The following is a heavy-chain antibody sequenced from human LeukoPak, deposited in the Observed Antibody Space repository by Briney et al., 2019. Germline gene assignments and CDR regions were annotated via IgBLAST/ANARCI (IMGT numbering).Heavy chain of an antibody. CDR1: GGSISSGGYS. Sequence: PSETLSLTCAVSGGSISSGGYSWSWIRQPPGKGLEWIGYISYSGSSNYNPSLKSRVTMSVDMSKNQFSLKLSSVTAADAAVYYCARYSLVTSGWHFDLWGRGTLVTVSS. D-gene: IGHD2-21*01. CDR2: ISYSGSS. V-gene: IGHV4-61*08. CDR3: ARYSLVTSGWHFDL. J-gene: IGHJ2*01.